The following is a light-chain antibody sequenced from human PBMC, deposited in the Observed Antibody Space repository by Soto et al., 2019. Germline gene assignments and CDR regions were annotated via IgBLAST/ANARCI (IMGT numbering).Light chain of an antibody. Sequence: DIQLTQSPASLSASVGDRVTITCRASQGIRSYLAWYQQKPGKAPKLLIFLASTLQSGVPPRFSGSGSGTDFSLTINSLQPEDVATYYCQYLNSFPLSFGGGTKVDIK. CDR2: LAS. CDR1: QGIRSY. V-gene: IGKV1-9*01. J-gene: IGKJ4*01. CDR3: QYLNSFPLS.